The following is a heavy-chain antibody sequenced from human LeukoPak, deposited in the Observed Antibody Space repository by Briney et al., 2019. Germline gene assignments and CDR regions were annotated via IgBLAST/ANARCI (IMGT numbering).Heavy chain of an antibody. V-gene: IGHV3-48*01. D-gene: IGHD3-3*01. CDR2: ISSSSSTI. CDR1: GFTFSSYS. Sequence: GGSLRLSCAASGFTFSSYSMNWVRQAPGKGLEWVSYISSSSSTIYYADSVKGRFTISRDNAKNSLYLQMNSLRAEDTAVYYCARDRYDFWSGSPDYWGQGTLVTVSS. J-gene: IGHJ4*02. CDR3: ARDRYDFWSGSPDY.